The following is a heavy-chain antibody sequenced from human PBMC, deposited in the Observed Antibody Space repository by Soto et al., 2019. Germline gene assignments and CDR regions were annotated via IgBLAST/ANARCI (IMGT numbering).Heavy chain of an antibody. CDR2: THHSGST. Sequence: QLQLQESGPGLVKPSETLSLTCSVSGGSMSSRSYYWGWIRQPPGKGPEWIGNTHHSGSTYYNPSLKSRVTIAVDTSKNHFCLKLTSVTAADTAMYYCAKTWGGGYYYGMDVWGQGTTVTVSS. V-gene: IGHV4-39*02. D-gene: IGHD3-16*01. J-gene: IGHJ6*02. CDR3: AKTWGGGYYYGMDV. CDR1: GGSMSSRSYY.